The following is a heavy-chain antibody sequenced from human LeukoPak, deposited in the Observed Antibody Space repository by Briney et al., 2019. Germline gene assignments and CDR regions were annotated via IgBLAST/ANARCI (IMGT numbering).Heavy chain of an antibody. J-gene: IGHJ4*02. CDR3: ARDAAMVRADY. V-gene: IGHV3-53*01. CDR1: GFTVSSKY. D-gene: IGHD3-10*01. CDR2: IYGGGST. Sequence: GGSLRLSCAASGFTVSSKYMSWVRQAPGKGLEWVSLIYGGGSTYYADSVKGRFTISRDNSKNTLYLQMNRLRVEDTAVYYCARDAAMVRADYWGQGTLVTVSS.